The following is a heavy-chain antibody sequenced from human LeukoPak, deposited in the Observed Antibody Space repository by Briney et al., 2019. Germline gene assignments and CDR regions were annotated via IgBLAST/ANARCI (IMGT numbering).Heavy chain of an antibody. CDR1: GGSISRGSYY. CDR3: AREVDASSWSY. CDR2: IYYSGST. D-gene: IGHD6-13*01. J-gene: IGHJ4*02. Sequence: PSETLSLTRTVSGGSISRGSYYSGWIRHPPRNGLEWVGSIYYSGSTYYNPSLNSRVTISVDTSKKQFSLKLHSVTTADTCVYYCAREVDASSWSYWGEGTMVSVSS. V-gene: IGHV4-39*01.